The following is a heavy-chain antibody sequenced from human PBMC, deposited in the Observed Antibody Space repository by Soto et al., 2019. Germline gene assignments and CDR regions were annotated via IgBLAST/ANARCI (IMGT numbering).Heavy chain of an antibody. J-gene: IGHJ5*02. D-gene: IGHD3-9*01. CDR2: ISAYNGLT. V-gene: IGHV1-18*01. Sequence: QVQLVQSGAEVKKPGASVRVSCKASGYTFTSYGITWVRQAPGQGLEWMGWISAYNGLTNYARKLQGRVTMTTDTSTSTAYMELGSLTSDDTAIYYCARDRATSLSGPTGAWFDPWGQGTLDTVSS. CDR1: GYTFTSYG. CDR3: ARDRATSLSGPTGAWFDP.